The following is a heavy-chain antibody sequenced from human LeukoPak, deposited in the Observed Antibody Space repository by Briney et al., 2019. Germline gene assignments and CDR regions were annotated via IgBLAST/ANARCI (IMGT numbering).Heavy chain of an antibody. CDR2: ITPTSGGT. CDR3: ARDDRWFDP. CDR1: GYTFTGYY. Sequence: ASVKVSCKASGYTFTGYYIHWVRQAPGQGLEWMGWITPTSGGTNYAQKFQGRVTMTRDTSITTAYMELSRLRSDDTAVYYCARDDRWFDPWGQGTLVTVSS. V-gene: IGHV1-2*02. J-gene: IGHJ5*02. D-gene: IGHD3-22*01.